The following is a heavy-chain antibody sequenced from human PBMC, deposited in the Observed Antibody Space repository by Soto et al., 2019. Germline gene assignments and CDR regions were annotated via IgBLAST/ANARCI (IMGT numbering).Heavy chain of an antibody. Sequence: GSLRLSCAASGFTFSSYAMSWVRQAPGKGLEWVAVVSHDGRNTHYADSVKGRFTISRDSSKNTVSLEMTSLRAEDTAVYYCAKGGRQWLVTSDFNYWGQGALATVSS. V-gene: IGHV3-30*18. CDR1: GFTFSSYA. CDR3: AKGGRQWLVTSDFNY. CDR2: VSHDGRNT. D-gene: IGHD6-19*01. J-gene: IGHJ4*02.